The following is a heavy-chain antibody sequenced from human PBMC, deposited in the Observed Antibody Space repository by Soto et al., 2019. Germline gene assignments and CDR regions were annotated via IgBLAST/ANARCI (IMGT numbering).Heavy chain of an antibody. CDR2: VGPGGTTT. J-gene: IGHJ3*02. Sequence: EVQLVESGGGLVQPGGSLRLSCAASGFSFSTYSMDWVRQAPGKGLEWVLDVGPGGTTTSYADSVKGRFIISRDNAKSSLHLQMNSLRDDDTAVYYCARVGSGYCSETTCFGTDAFDIWGQGTMVTVSS. CDR3: ARVGSGYCSETTCFGTDAFDI. V-gene: IGHV3-48*02. CDR1: GFSFSTYS. D-gene: IGHD2-2*03.